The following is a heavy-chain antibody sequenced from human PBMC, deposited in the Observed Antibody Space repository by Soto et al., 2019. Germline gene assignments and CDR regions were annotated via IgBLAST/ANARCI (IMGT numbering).Heavy chain of an antibody. D-gene: IGHD6-19*01. CDR1: GFTFSSYA. J-gene: IGHJ3*02. CDR3: AKRVAGSGWKSDAFDI. Sequence: GGSLRLSCAASGFTFSSYAMSWVRQAPGKGLEWVSAISGSGGSTYYADSVKGRFTISRDNSKNTLYLQMNSLRAEDTAVYYCAKRVAGSGWKSDAFDIWGQGTMVTVSS. CDR2: ISGSGGST. V-gene: IGHV3-23*01.